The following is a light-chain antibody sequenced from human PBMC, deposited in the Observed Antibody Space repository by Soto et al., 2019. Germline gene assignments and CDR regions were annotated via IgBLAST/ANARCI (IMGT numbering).Light chain of an antibody. CDR2: ATS. CDR3: LQHNSYPYT. Sequence: DIQRTQSPFSLSASVGDRVTITCRASQGIRNYLGWFQQKPGEAPKRLIYATSSLEGGVPSRFSGSGSGTEFTLTLSSLQPEDFATYYCLQHNSYPYTFGQGTKLEIK. V-gene: IGKV1-17*01. CDR1: QGIRNY. J-gene: IGKJ2*01.